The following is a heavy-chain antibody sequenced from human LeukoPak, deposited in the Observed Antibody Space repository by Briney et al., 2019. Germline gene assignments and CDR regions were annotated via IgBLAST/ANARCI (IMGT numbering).Heavy chain of an antibody. CDR1: GYTFTNFG. CDR2: ISAYNGNT. J-gene: IGHJ4*02. CDR3: ARDRDYGDYNTQDLFVY. D-gene: IGHD4-17*01. V-gene: IGHV1-18*01. Sequence: EASVKVSCTASGYTFTNFGISWVRQAPGQGLEWMRWISAYNGNTNYAQRLQGRVTMTTDTSTSTAYMELRSLRSDDTAVYYCARDRDYGDYNTQDLFVYWGQGTLVTVSS.